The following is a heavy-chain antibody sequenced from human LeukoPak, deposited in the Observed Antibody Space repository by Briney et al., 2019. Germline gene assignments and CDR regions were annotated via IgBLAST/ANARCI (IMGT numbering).Heavy chain of an antibody. CDR3: AKHSRYYDSSGYYSSYYFDY. CDR2: ISGSGGST. CDR1: GFTFSSYA. D-gene: IGHD3-22*01. Sequence: PGGSLRLSCAASGFTFSSYAMSWVRQAPGKGLEWVSAISGSGGSTYYADSVKGRFTISRDNSKNTLYLQMNSLRAEDTAVYYCAKHSRYYDSSGYYSSYYFDYWGQGTLVTVSS. V-gene: IGHV3-23*01. J-gene: IGHJ4*02.